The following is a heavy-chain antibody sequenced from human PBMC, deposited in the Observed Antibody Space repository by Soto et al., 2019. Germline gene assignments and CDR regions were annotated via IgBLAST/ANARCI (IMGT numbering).Heavy chain of an antibody. CDR2: ISYDGSNK. V-gene: IGHV3-30-3*01. Sequence: QVQLVESGGGVVQPGRSLRLSCAASGFTFSSYAMHWVRQAPGKGLEWVAVISYDGSNKYYADSVKGRFTISRDNSKNTLYLQMNSLRAEDTAVYYCARDLDYGDYVGDFYYYGMDVWGQGTTVTVSS. CDR1: GFTFSSYA. CDR3: ARDLDYGDYVGDFYYYGMDV. D-gene: IGHD4-17*01. J-gene: IGHJ6*02.